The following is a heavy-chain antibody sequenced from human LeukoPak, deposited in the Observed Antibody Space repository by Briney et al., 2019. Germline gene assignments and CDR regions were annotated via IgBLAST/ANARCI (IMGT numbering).Heavy chain of an antibody. J-gene: IGHJ6*03. CDR3: ARVGTPMVTIVAPYYMDV. Sequence: ASVKVSCKASGGTFSSYAISWVRQTPGQGLEWMGGIIPIFGTANYAQKFQGRVTITADKSTSTAYMELSSLRSEDTAVYYCARVGTPMVTIVAPYYMDVWGKGTTVTISS. V-gene: IGHV1-69*06. CDR1: GGTFSSYA. D-gene: IGHD5-18*01. CDR2: IIPIFGTA.